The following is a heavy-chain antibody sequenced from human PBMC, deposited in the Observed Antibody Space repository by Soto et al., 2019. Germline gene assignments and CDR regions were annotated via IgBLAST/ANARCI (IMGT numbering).Heavy chain of an antibody. J-gene: IGHJ4*02. Sequence: SETLSLTSTVSGDSISSTSYYWSWIRQTPGKGLEWIGSVFFSGSAYYNSSLKSRVTISVDTSKNLFSLKLISVAAADSAVYYCGRLNSTYAASYYGGGFFDFWGRGTLVTVSS. CDR3: GRLNSTYAASYYGGGFFDF. V-gene: IGHV4-39*01. CDR2: VFFSGSA. D-gene: IGHD3-3*01. CDR1: GDSISSTSYY.